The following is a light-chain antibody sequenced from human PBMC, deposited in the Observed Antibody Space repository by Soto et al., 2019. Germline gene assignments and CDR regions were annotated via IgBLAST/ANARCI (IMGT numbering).Light chain of an antibody. J-gene: IGKJ4*01. CDR3: QRSGGSVS. CDR1: QTGSTS. Sequence: EIVLTHSPGTLSLSQGDTATLSCTASQTGSTSLSWYQKKPGQPPMLLIYGETFRATGIPDRFSGSGSGTDFTLTINRLEPEDFAVYYCQRSGGSVSFGGGTKVE. CDR2: GET. V-gene: IGKV3-20*01.